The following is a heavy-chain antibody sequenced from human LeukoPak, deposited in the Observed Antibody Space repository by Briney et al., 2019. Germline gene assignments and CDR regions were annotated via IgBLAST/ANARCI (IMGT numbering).Heavy chain of an antibody. Sequence: PSETLSLTCTVSGGSVSSGGYYWSWIRQHPGKGLEWLGYIYYSGGPYYNLSLKSRGTMSLDTSKNQFSLKLSSVTAADTAVYYCRVTGSRVYDSSGYYYDYFDYWGQGTLVTVSS. J-gene: IGHJ4*02. CDR1: GGSVSSGGYY. D-gene: IGHD3-22*01. CDR3: RVTGSRVYDSSGYYYDYFDY. V-gene: IGHV4-31*03. CDR2: IYYSGGP.